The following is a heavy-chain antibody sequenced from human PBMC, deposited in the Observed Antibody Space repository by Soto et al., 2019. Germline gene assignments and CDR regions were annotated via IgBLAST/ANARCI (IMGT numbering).Heavy chain of an antibody. CDR1: GFSFSSYE. D-gene: IGHD3-22*01. J-gene: IGHJ4*02. Sequence: EVQLVESGGGLVQPGGSLRLSCAASGFSFSSYEMNWVRQAPGKGLEWVSYISSSGDTRYYADSVKGRFTISRDNAKNSLYLQRNSLGAEDSAIYYCARDLAYYDPSDRGGGEFDYLGQGTLVTVSA. CDR2: ISSSGDTR. V-gene: IGHV3-48*03. CDR3: ARDLAYYDPSDRGGGEFDY.